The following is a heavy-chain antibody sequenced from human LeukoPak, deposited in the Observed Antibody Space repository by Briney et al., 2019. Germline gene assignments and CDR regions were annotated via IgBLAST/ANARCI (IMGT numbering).Heavy chain of an antibody. CDR1: GYTFTGYY. CDR3: ASLWGATSLWYYYYMDV. V-gene: IGHV1-2*06. D-gene: IGHD1-26*01. CDR2: INPNSGGT. J-gene: IGHJ6*03. Sequence: ASVKVSCKASGYTFTGYYMHWVRQAPGQGLEWMGRINPNSGGTNYAQKFQGRVTMTRDTSISTAYMELSRLRSDDTAVYYCASLWGATSLWYYYYMDVWGEGTTVTVSS.